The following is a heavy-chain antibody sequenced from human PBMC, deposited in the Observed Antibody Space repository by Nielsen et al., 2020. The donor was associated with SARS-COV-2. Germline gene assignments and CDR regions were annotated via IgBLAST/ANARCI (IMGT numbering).Heavy chain of an antibody. Sequence: GESLKTPCAASGFTFDDYGLSWVRQAPGKGLEWVSGINWNGGSKGYAEPVKGRFTISRDNAKNSLYLQMNSLRAEDTALYHCARVHGYFDWLSDPFDYWGQGTLVTVSS. CDR1: GFTFDDYG. CDR3: ARVHGYFDWLSDPFDY. D-gene: IGHD3-9*01. J-gene: IGHJ4*02. CDR2: INWNGGSK. V-gene: IGHV3-20*01.